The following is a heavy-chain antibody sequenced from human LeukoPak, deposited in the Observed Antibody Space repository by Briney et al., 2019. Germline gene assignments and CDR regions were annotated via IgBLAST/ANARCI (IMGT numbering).Heavy chain of an antibody. CDR1: GYTFTGYY. V-gene: IGHV1-2*02. CDR3: AREPKYMITFGGVPRYYMDV. D-gene: IGHD3-16*01. CDR2: INPNSGGT. J-gene: IGHJ6*03. Sequence: ASVKVSCKASGYTFTGYYMHWVRQAPGQGLEWMGWINPNSGGTNYAQKFQGRVTMTRDTSISTAYMELSRLRSDDTAVYYCAREPKYMITFGGVPRYYMDVWGKGTTVTISS.